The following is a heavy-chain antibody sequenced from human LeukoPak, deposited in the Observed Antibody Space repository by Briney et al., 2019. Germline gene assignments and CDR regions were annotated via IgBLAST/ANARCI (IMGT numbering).Heavy chain of an antibody. J-gene: IGHJ2*01. CDR1: GYTFTSYG. D-gene: IGHD3-22*01. V-gene: IGHV1-18*01. Sequence: GASVKVSCKASGYTFTSYGISWVRQAPGQGLEWMGWISAYNGNTNYSQKLQGRVTMTTDTSTGTAYMELRSLRSDDTAVYYCARVKHQYYYDSSGYYPFWYFDLWGRGTLVTVSS. CDR2: ISAYNGNT. CDR3: ARVKHQYYYDSSGYYPFWYFDL.